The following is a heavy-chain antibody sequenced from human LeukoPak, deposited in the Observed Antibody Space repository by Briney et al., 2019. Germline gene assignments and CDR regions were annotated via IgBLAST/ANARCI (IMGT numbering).Heavy chain of an antibody. CDR3: ARVVYSHYWPEGMDV. V-gene: IGHV4-59*01. Sequence: SETLSFTCTVSGDSISSYYWSWIRRPPGKGLEWIGYIYNSETTNYNPSLESRVTISEDTSKNQFSLMLTSVTAADTAVYYCARVVYSHYWPEGMDVWGQGTTVTVSS. CDR1: GDSISSYY. J-gene: IGHJ6*02. D-gene: IGHD4-11*01. CDR2: IYNSETT.